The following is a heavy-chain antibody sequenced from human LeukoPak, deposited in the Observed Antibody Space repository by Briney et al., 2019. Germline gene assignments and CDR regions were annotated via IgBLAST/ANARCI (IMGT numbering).Heavy chain of an antibody. CDR3: ARLGFYFNY. V-gene: IGHV4-34*01. CDR1: GGSFSGYY. J-gene: IGHJ4*02. D-gene: IGHD7-27*01. Sequence: SETLSLTCAVYGGSFSGYYWSWIREPPGKGLEWIGEINHSGSTNYNPSLKSRVTISVDTSKNQFSLKLSSVTAADTAVYYCARLGFYFNYWGQGTLVTVSS. CDR2: INHSGST.